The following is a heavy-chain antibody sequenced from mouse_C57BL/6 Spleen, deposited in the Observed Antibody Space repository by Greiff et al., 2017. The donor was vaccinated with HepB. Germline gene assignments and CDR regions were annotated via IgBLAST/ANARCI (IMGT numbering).Heavy chain of an antibody. CDR2: IYPGSGST. CDR1: GYTFTSYW. Sequence: QVQLQQPGAELVKPGASVKMSCKASGYTFTSYWITWVKQRPGQGLEWIGDIYPGSGSTNYNEKFKSKATLTVDTSPSTAYMQLSSLTSEDSAVYYCAREGVVTTVVDYYAMDYWGQGTSVTVSS. D-gene: IGHD1-1*01. CDR3: AREGVVTTVVDYYAMDY. J-gene: IGHJ4*01. V-gene: IGHV1-55*01.